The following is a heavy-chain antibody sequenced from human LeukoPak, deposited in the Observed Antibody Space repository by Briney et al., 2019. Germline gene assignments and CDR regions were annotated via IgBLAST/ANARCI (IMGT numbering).Heavy chain of an antibody. Sequence: SVKVSCKTSGGTVNNSAISWVRQAPGQGLEWLGGIMPLFGTAGYAQKFQGRVTITKDESTRTVYLELTSLTSDDTAVYYCARDVHGDYGSGWFDPWGQGTLVSVSS. D-gene: IGHD4-17*01. J-gene: IGHJ5*02. CDR3: ARDVHGDYGSGWFDP. V-gene: IGHV1-69*05. CDR1: GGTVNNSA. CDR2: IMPLFGTA.